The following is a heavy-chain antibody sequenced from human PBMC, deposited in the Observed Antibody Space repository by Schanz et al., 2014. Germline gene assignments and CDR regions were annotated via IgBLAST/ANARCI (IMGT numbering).Heavy chain of an antibody. CDR1: GGTFRSYT. D-gene: IGHD3-10*01. Sequence: QVQLVQSGAEVKKPGSSVKVSCKASGGTFRSYTVSWVRQAPGQGLEWMGRITPTLGKVDYAQKFQGRVTITADISTSTAYMELISLTSEDTAVYYCARDPQYYYGSGRGYWGQGTLVTVPT. CDR2: ITPTLGKV. CDR3: ARDPQYYYGSGRGY. J-gene: IGHJ4*02. V-gene: IGHV1-69*08.